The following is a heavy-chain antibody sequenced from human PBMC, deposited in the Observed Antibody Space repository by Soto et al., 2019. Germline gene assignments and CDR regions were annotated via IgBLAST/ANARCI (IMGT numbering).Heavy chain of an antibody. CDR3: ARDSRIVVVVNLDY. V-gene: IGHV3-21*01. D-gene: IGHD3-22*01. J-gene: IGHJ4*02. Sequence: EVQLVESGGGLVKPGGSLRLSCAASGFTFSTYSMNWVRQAPGKGLEWVSAITRSSSYMQYEDSAKGRFTISRDNAKNSLHLQMNSLRAEDTAMYYCARDSRIVVVVNLDYWGQGTLVTVSS. CDR1: GFTFSTYS. CDR2: ITRSSSYM.